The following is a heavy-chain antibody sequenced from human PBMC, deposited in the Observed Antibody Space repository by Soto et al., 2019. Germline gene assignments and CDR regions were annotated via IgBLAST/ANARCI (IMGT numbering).Heavy chain of an antibody. V-gene: IGHV2-5*02. D-gene: IGHD3-3*01. CDR2: IYWDDET. CDR3: ANRPYEQNAFDI. J-gene: IGHJ3*02. Sequence: QITLKESGPTLLKPTQTLTLTCTFSGFSLSTTEEGVGWIRQPPGKALAWLALIYWDDETRYSPSLKSRLTITKDTAKNQVVLILTNMDPVDTGTYYCANRPYEQNAFDIWGQGTMVTVSS. CDR1: GFSLSTTEEG.